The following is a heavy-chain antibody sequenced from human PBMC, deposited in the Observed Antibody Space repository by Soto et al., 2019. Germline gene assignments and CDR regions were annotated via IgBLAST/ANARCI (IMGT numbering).Heavy chain of an antibody. CDR1: GYTFTSYG. J-gene: IGHJ6*02. D-gene: IGHD5-12*01. Sequence: ASVKVSCKASGYTFTSYGISWVRQAPGQGLEWMGWISAYNGNTNYAQKLQGRVTMTTDTSTSTAYMELRSLRSDDTAVYYCAKEGILATTQIYYYGMDVWGQGTTVTVSS. CDR3: AKEGILATTQIYYYGMDV. V-gene: IGHV1-18*01. CDR2: ISAYNGNT.